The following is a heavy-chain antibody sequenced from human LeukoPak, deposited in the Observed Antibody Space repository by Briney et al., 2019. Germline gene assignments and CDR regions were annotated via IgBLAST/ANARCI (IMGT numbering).Heavy chain of an antibody. V-gene: IGHV1-18*01. CDR3: ARMKSIAARQRPCNWFDP. Sequence: GASVKVSCKASGYTFTNYGISWVRQAPGQGLEWMGWISAYNGHTKYAQKVQGRVTITRNTSISTAYMELSSLRSEDTAVYYCARMKSIAARQRPCNWFDPWGQGTLVTVSS. CDR2: ISAYNGHT. D-gene: IGHD6-6*01. CDR1: GYTFTNYG. J-gene: IGHJ5*02.